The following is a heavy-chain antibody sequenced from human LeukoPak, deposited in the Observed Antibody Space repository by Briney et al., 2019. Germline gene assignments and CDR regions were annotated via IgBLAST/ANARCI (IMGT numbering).Heavy chain of an antibody. CDR2: ISWDGNNT. D-gene: IGHD3-10*01. J-gene: IGHJ6*03. CDR1: GFSFDDYT. Sequence: GGSLRLSCAVSGFSFDDYTMYWVRQAPGKGLEWVSLISWDGNNTYYADSVGGRFTISRDTSKNSLCLQMTSLRAEDTALYFCAKGGGVYYSYYMDVWGKGTTVTVSS. CDR3: AKGGGVYYSYYMDV. V-gene: IGHV3-43*01.